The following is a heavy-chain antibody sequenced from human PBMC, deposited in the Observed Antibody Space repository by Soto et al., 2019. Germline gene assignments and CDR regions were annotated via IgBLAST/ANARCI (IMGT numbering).Heavy chain of an antibody. J-gene: IGHJ5*02. Sequence: SETLSLTCSVSGGSISSIDYFWSWIRQPPGKGLEWIGFIYHTGTTYYNPSLRSRVTISIDTSKSQFSMKLNSVTAADTAVYYCARVMAAMQNWLDPWGQGTLVTV. V-gene: IGHV4-30-4*01. CDR3: ARVMAAMQNWLDP. CDR2: IYHTGTT. CDR1: GGSISSIDYF. D-gene: IGHD2-2*01.